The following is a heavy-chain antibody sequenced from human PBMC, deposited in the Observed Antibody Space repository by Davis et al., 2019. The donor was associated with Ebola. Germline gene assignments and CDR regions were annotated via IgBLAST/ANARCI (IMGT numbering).Heavy chain of an antibody. CDR1: GFTFKNYN. J-gene: IGHJ4*02. D-gene: IGHD1-1*01. CDR3: TRDPFSWDDGAFEL. CDR2: ITGSGGTI. V-gene: IGHV3-48*03. Sequence: PGGSLRLSCSGSGFTFKNYNMNWVRQAPGKGLEWISYITGSGGTIYYADAVKGRFTISRDNAKDSLFLQLNSLRVEDTAIYYCTRDPFSWDDGAFELWGQGTLVIVSS.